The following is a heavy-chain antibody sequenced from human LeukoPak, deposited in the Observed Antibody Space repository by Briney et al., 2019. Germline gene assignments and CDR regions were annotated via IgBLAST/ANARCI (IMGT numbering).Heavy chain of an antibody. CDR1: GFTFSSYA. V-gene: IGHV3-30-3*01. CDR2: ISYYGSNK. Sequence: GRSLTLSCAASGFTFSSYAMHWVRQAPGKGLEWVAVISYYGSNKYYADSVKGRFTISRDNSKNTLYLQMNSLRAEDTAVYCCARGLWLNTAMDKGLNLWGQGTLVTVSS. D-gene: IGHD5-18*01. CDR3: ARGLWLNTAMDKGLNL. J-gene: IGHJ4*02.